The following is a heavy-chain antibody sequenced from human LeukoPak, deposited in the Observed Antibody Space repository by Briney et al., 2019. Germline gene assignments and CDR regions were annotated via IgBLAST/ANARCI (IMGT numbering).Heavy chain of an antibody. CDR1: GFTFSTYW. D-gene: IGHD3-3*01. CDR2: IKQDGSEK. Sequence: GGSLRLSCAASGFTFSTYWMSWVRQAPGKGLEWVANIKQDGSEKYYVDSVKGRFTISRDNAKNSLYLQMNSLRAEDTAVYYCARDYQYYDFWSGYYDYYYYMDVWGKGTTVTVSS. J-gene: IGHJ6*03. V-gene: IGHV3-7*01. CDR3: ARDYQYYDFWSGYYDYYYYMDV.